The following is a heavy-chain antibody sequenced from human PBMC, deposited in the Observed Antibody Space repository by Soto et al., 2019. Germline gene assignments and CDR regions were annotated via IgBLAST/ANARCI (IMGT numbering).Heavy chain of an antibody. CDR1: GYMFNSYG. Sequence: QVQLVQSGGEVKEPGASVKVSCKASGYMFNSYGMSWLRQAPGRGLEWMGWISGYNGERNYAQDFQGRITMTTETATTTFYMELRILSSDDTAVYYCERDEAYTSGWYFEVWGQGTLVTVPS. D-gene: IGHD3-3*01. CDR3: ERDEAYTSGWYFEV. CDR2: ISGYNGER. V-gene: IGHV1-18*01. J-gene: IGHJ4*02.